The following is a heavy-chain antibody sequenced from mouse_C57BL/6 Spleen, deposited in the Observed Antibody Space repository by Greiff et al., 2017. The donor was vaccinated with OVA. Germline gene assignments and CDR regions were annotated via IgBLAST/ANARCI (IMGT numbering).Heavy chain of an antibody. Sequence: EVQRVESGGGLVQPGGSLSLSCAASGFTFTDYYMSWVRQPPGTALEWLGFIRNKANGYTTEYSASVKGRFTITRDNSQSILYLQMNALRAEDSATYYCARLDYAMDYWGQGTSVTVSS. CDR1: GFTFTDYY. V-gene: IGHV7-3*01. CDR2: IRNKANGYTT. CDR3: ARLDYAMDY. J-gene: IGHJ4*01.